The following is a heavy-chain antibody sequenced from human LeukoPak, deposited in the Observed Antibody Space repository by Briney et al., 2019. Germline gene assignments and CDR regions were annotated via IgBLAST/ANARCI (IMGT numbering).Heavy chain of an antibody. CDR3: ARVPSLAARRAGCY. J-gene: IGHJ4*02. CDR1: GFNFSTYS. V-gene: IGHV3-74*01. D-gene: IGHD6-6*01. Sequence: TGGSLRLSCAASGFNFSTYSMHWVRQAPGKGLVWVSCINSDGSSTSYADSVKGRFTISRDNAKNTLYLQMNSLRAEDTAVYFCARVPSLAARRAGCYWGQGTLVTASS. CDR2: INSDGSST.